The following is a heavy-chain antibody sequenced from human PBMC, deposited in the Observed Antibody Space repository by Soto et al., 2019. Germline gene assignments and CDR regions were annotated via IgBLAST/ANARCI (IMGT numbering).Heavy chain of an antibody. Sequence: GGSLRLSCAASGFTFSGSAMHWVRQASGKGLEWVGRIRSKANSYATAYAASVKGRFTISRDDSKNTAYLQMNSLKTEDTAVYYCTFSSSSGLGDYYYYYGMDVWGQGTTVTVSS. CDR2: IRSKANSYAT. CDR1: GFTFSGSA. V-gene: IGHV3-73*01. J-gene: IGHJ6*02. CDR3: TFSSSSGLGDYYYYYGMDV. D-gene: IGHD6-6*01.